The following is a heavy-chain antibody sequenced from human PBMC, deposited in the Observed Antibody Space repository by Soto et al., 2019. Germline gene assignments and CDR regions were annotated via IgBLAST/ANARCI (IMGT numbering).Heavy chain of an antibody. CDR3: AREDCTGGSCSCFDY. D-gene: IGHD2-15*01. CDR1: GDSITSSNYY. CDR2: INHSGNT. Sequence: PSETLSLTCTVSGDSITSSNYYWGWIRQPPGKGLEWIGEINHSGNTNYNPSLKSRVTISVDTSKNQFSLNLRSVTAADTAVYYCAREDCTGGSCSCFDYWGRGTLVTVSS. V-gene: IGHV4-39*07. J-gene: IGHJ4*02.